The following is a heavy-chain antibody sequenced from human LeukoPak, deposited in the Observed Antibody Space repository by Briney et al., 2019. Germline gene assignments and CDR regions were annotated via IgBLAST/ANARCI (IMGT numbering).Heavy chain of an antibody. CDR2: IIPILGIA. CDR3: ASRRRGIAVVGGDAFNI. D-gene: IGHD6-19*01. V-gene: IGHV1-69*04. Sequence: RASVKVSCKASGGTFSSYAISWVRQAPGQGLEWMGRIIPILGIANYAQKFQGRVTITADKSTSTAYMELSSLRSEDTAVYYCASRRRGIAVVGGDAFNIWAKGKMVPVSS. J-gene: IGHJ3*02. CDR1: GGTFSSYA.